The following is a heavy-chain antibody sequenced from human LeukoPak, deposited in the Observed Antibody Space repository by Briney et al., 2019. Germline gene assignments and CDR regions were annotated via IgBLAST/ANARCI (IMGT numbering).Heavy chain of an antibody. CDR1: GGTFSSYA. Sequence: SVKVSCKASGGTFSSYAISWVRQAPGQGLEWMGGIIPIFGTANYAQKFQGRVTITTDESTSTAYMELSSLRSEDTAVYHCARAGIVGATGSDYWGQGTLVTVSS. J-gene: IGHJ4*02. CDR2: IIPIFGTA. D-gene: IGHD1-26*01. V-gene: IGHV1-69*05. CDR3: ARAGIVGATGSDY.